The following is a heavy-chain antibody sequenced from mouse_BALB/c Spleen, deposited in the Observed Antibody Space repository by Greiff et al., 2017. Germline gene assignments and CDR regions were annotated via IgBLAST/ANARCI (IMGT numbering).Heavy chain of an antibody. Sequence: QVQLQQSGAELVKPGASVKLSCKASGYTFTSYYMYWVKQRPGQGLEWIGGINPSNGGTNFNEKFKSKATLTVDKSSSTAYMQLSSLTSEDSAVYYCTRITYYYAMDYWGQGTSVTVSS. V-gene: IGHV1S81*02. CDR2: INPSNGGT. J-gene: IGHJ4*01. CDR1: GYTFTSYY. CDR3: TRITYYYAMDY. D-gene: IGHD1-1*01.